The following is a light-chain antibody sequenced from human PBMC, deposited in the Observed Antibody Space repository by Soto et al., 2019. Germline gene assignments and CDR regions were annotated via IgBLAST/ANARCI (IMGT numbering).Light chain of an antibody. CDR3: AAWEDSMSGVV. V-gene: IGLV1-47*02. CDR1: SSNIGFNA. J-gene: IGLJ3*02. CDR2: GNS. Sequence: QSVLTQPPSASGTPGQRVTLSCSGSSSNIGFNAVNWYQQLPGTAPQLLMHGNSQRPSGVPARFSASKSGTSAALAISGLRTEDEADYYCAAWEDSMSGVVFGGGTKLTVL.